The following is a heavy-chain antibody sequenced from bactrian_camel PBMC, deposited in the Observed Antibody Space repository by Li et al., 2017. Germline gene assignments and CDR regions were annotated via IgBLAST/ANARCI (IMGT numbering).Heavy chain of an antibody. Sequence: QVQLVESGGGSVQAGGSLRLSCIASGATYDYCLGWFRQAPGNEPEAVATVDHRGNADYADSVKGRFAVSLNSAKNTLYLHMNSLKPDDTAMYVCAVADSAGDCYSASEYNYWGQGTQVTVS. D-gene: IGHD2*01. CDR2: VDHRGNA. CDR1: GATYDYCL. V-gene: IGHV3S55*01. J-gene: IGHJ4*01. CDR3: AVADSAGDCYSASEYNY.